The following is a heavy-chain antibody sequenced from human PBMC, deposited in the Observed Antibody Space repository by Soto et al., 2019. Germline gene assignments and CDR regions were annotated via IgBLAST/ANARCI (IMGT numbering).Heavy chain of an antibody. Sequence: QVQLVQSGAEVKKPGASVKVSCKASGYTFTNYGVIWVRQAPGQGLEWMGWISGNNGNTNYAQILQGRGTMTTDTPTSTAHIDLRSPRSAATAVFFCARASGAVAPAAHLDHWGQGTLVTVSS. V-gene: IGHV1-18*01. CDR2: ISGNNGNT. D-gene: IGHD2-2*01. CDR3: ARASGAVAPAAHLDH. J-gene: IGHJ4*02. CDR1: GYTFTNYG.